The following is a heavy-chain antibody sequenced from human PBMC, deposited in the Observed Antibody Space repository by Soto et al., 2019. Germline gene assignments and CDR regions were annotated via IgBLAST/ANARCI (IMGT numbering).Heavy chain of an antibody. J-gene: IGHJ6*02. D-gene: IGHD3-10*01. Sequence: GGSLRLSCAASGFTFSSSGFHWVRQAPGKGLEWVAVISYDGSNKYYTDSVKGRFTISRDNSKNTLDLQMNSLRAEDTAVYYCAKDKSRSYYFYGMGVWAQGTTVTVSS. V-gene: IGHV3-30*18. CDR1: GFTFSSSG. CDR3: AKDKSRSYYFYGMGV. CDR2: ISYDGSNK.